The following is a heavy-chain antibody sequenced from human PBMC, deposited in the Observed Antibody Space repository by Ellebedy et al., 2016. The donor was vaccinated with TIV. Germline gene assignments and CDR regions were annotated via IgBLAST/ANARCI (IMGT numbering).Heavy chain of an antibody. CDR3: ARVSSEQIGEVGWFGELWAFDY. D-gene: IGHD3-10*01. J-gene: IGHJ4*02. Sequence: ASVKVSXXASGYTFTSYYMHWVRQAPGQGLEWMGIINPSGGSTSYAQKFQGRVTMTRDTSTSTVYMELSSLRSEDTAVYYCARVSSEQIGEVGWFGELWAFDYWGQGTLVTVSS. CDR1: GYTFTSYY. CDR2: INPSGGST. V-gene: IGHV1-46*01.